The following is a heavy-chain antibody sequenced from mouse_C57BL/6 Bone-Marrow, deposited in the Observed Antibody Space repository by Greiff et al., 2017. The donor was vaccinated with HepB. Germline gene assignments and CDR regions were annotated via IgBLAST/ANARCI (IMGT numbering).Heavy chain of an antibody. CDR2: IYPGDGDT. V-gene: IGHV1-82*01. CDR3: ARSGLPWYFDV. CDR1: GYAFSSSW. Sequence: VQVVESGPELVKPGASVKISCKASGYAFSSSWMNWVKQRPGKGLEWIGRIYPGDGDTNYNGKFKGKATLTADKSSSTAYMQLSSLTSEDSAVYFCARSGLPWYFDVWGTGTTVTVSS. J-gene: IGHJ1*03. D-gene: IGHD3-1*01.